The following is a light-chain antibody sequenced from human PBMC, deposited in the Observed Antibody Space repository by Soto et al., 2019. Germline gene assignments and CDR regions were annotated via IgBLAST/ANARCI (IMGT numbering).Light chain of an antibody. CDR3: EQRSNLPSLT. CDR1: QSVSSY. Sequence: EIVLTQSPVTLSLSPGERDTLSCRASQSVSSYLAWYQQKPGQAPRLLIYDASNRATGIPARFSGSGSVTVFTLTITSLDPEDFSGYYCEQRSNLPSLTVGGGTKVDI. J-gene: IGKJ4*01. CDR2: DAS. V-gene: IGKV3-11*01.